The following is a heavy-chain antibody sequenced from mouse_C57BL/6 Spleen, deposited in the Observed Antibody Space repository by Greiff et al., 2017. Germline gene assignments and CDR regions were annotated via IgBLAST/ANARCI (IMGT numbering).Heavy chain of an antibody. D-gene: IGHD1-1*01. J-gene: IGHJ2*01. CDR2: IDPETGGT. CDR3: TRCDPHYYGSSSGGLYFDY. CDR1: GYTFTDYE. V-gene: IGHV1-15*01. Sequence: QVQLQQSGAELVRPGASVTLSCKASGYTFTDYEMHWVKQTPVHGLEWIGAIDPETGGTAYNQKFKGKAILTADKSSSTAYMELRSLTSEDSAVYYCTRCDPHYYGSSSGGLYFDYWGQGTTLTVSS.